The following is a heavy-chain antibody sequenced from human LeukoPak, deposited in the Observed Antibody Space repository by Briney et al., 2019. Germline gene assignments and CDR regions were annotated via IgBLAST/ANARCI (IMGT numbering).Heavy chain of an antibody. Sequence: GASVKVSCKVSGYTLTELSMHWVRQAPGKGLEWMGGFDPEDGETIYEQKFQGRVTMTEDTSTDTAYMELSSLRSGDTAVYYCATGLRYPGVSADYWGQGTLVTVSS. CDR1: GYTLTELS. V-gene: IGHV1-24*01. CDR2: FDPEDGET. J-gene: IGHJ4*02. D-gene: IGHD3-9*01. CDR3: ATGLRYPGVSADY.